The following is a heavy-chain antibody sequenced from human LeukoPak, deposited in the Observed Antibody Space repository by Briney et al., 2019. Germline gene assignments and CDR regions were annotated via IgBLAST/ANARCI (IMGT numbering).Heavy chain of an antibody. V-gene: IGHV1-18*01. CDR3: ARLRHYYGSGSYYTQTNWFDP. CDR2: ISAYNGNT. Sequence: ASVKVSCKASGYTFTSYGISWVRQAPGQGLEWMGWISAYNGNTNYAQKLQGRVTMTTDTSTSTAYMELRSLRSDDTAVYYCARLRHYYGSGSYYTQTNWFDPWGQGTLVTVSS. D-gene: IGHD3-10*01. CDR1: GYTFTSYG. J-gene: IGHJ5*02.